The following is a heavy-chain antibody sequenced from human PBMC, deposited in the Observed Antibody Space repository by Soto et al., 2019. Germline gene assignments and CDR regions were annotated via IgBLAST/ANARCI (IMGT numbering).Heavy chain of an antibody. J-gene: IGHJ5*02. V-gene: IGHV4-61*03. Sequence: QVQLQGSGPGLVKPSETLSLTCTVSGGSVISGSDYWSWIRQPPGKVLEWIGYISYRGTTSYNPYLKSRVTISVDTSKKHLSLKVSSVIAADTAVYYCARGGEYRFVLWGQGTLVTVSS. CDR2: ISYRGTT. CDR1: GGSVISGSDY. D-gene: IGHD1-1*01. CDR3: ARGGEYRFVL.